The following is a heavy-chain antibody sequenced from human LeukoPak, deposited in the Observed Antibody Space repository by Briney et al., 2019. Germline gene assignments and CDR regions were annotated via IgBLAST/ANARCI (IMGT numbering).Heavy chain of an antibody. D-gene: IGHD2-15*01. Sequence: SETLSLTCTVSGYSISADYYWTWNRQPPGKGLEWIGTMYHSGSTYYNPSLKSRVSISSDTSKNQFSLKLSSVTAADTAVYYCARSCSGGSCYHYYGMDVWGQGTTVTASS. CDR3: ARSCSGGSCYHYYGMDV. CDR2: MYHSGST. CDR1: GYSISADYY. V-gene: IGHV4-38-2*02. J-gene: IGHJ6*02.